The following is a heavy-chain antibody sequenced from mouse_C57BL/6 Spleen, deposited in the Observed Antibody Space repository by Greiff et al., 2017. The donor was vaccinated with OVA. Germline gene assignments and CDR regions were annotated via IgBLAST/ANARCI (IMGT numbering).Heavy chain of an antibody. CDR1: GFTFSSYA. D-gene: IGHD3-3*01. CDR2: ISDGGSYT. J-gene: IGHJ3*01. Sequence: EVKLEESGGGLVKPGGSLKLSCAASGFTFSSYAMSWVRQTPEKRLEWVATISDGGSYTYYPDNVKGRFTISRDKAKNNLYLQMSQLKSEDTAMYYCARDPGTGFAYWGQGTLVTVSA. CDR3: ARDPGTGFAY. V-gene: IGHV5-4*01.